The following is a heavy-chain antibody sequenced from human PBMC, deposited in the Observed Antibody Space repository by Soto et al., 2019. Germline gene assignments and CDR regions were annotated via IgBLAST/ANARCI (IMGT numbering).Heavy chain of an antibody. CDR1: GFTFSSYG. CDR3: AKTFLDVVVITRGPLDY. V-gene: IGHV3-30*18. Sequence: PGGSLRLSCAASGFTFSSYGMHWVRQAPGKGLEWVAVISYDGSNKYYADSVKGRFTISRDNSKNTLYLQMNSLRAEDTAVYYCAKTFLDVVVITRGPLDYWGQGTLVTVSS. D-gene: IGHD3-22*01. CDR2: ISYDGSNK. J-gene: IGHJ4*02.